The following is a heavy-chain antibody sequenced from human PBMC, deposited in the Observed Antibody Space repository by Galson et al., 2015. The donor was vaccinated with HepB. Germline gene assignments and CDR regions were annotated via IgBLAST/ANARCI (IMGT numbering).Heavy chain of an antibody. Sequence: SVKVSCKASGYTFTSYGISWVRQAPGQGLEWMGWISAYNGNTNYAQKLQGRVTMTTDTSTSTAYMELRSLRSDDTAVYYCATRAEVPAAIVDDAFDIWGQGTMVTVSS. D-gene: IGHD2-2*02. CDR1: GYTFTSYG. CDR2: ISAYNGNT. V-gene: IGHV1-18*01. J-gene: IGHJ3*02. CDR3: ATRAEVPAAIVDDAFDI.